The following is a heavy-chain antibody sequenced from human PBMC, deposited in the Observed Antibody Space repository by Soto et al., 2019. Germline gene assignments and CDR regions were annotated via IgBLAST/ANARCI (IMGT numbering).Heavy chain of an antibody. D-gene: IGHD5-12*01. CDR3: ARGSGGYDLGPPLYYFDY. J-gene: IGHJ4*02. Sequence: SETLSLTCTVSGDSISSYYWSWIRQPPGKGLEWIGYIYYSGSTNYNPSLKSRVTISVDTSKNQFSLKLSSVTAADTAVYYCARGSGGYDLGPPLYYFDYWGQGTLVTVSS. V-gene: IGHV4-59*01. CDR1: GDSISSYY. CDR2: IYYSGST.